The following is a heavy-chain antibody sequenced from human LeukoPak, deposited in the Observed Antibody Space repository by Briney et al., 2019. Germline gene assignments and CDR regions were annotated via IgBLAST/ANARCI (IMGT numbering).Heavy chain of an antibody. J-gene: IGHJ1*01. CDR3: AKDGPAYCGGDCYSFIQH. CDR1: EFTFSNYG. Sequence: GGSLRLSCAASEFTFSNYGMHWVRQAPGKGLEWVAVISYDGSNKYYADSVKGRFTISGDNSKNTLYLQMNSLRAEDTAVYYCAKDGPAYCGGDCYSFIQHWGQGTLVTVSS. V-gene: IGHV3-30*18. CDR2: ISYDGSNK. D-gene: IGHD2-21*02.